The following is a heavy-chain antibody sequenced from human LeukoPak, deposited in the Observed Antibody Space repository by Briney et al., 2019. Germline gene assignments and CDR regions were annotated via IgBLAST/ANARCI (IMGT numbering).Heavy chain of an antibody. CDR3: ALQGGDARLTKLRGVVIHNFHF. CDR2: IKQDRSEK. J-gene: IGHJ4*02. D-gene: IGHD3-10*01. CDR1: GFTFTNYW. V-gene: IGHV3-7*03. Sequence: PGGSVSLSCAASGFTFTNYWMRWVRQAPGKGLELVANIKQDRSEKYYVDSVKGRFTISRDNAKNSLYLQMNSLRAEDTAVYYRALQGGDARLTKLRGVVIHNFHFWGQGTLVTVSS.